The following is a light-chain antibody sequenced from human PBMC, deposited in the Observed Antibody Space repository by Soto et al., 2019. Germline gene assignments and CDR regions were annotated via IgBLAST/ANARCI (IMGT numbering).Light chain of an antibody. CDR3: QQYNSYSQT. CDR1: QSVSSN. Sequence: EIVMTQSPATLSVSPGERATLSCRASQSVSSNLAWYQQKPGQAPRLLIYGASTRATGIPARFSGSGSGTEFTLTISSLQSDDFATYYCQQYNSYSQTFGQGTKLEIK. V-gene: IGKV3-15*01. CDR2: GAS. J-gene: IGKJ2*01.